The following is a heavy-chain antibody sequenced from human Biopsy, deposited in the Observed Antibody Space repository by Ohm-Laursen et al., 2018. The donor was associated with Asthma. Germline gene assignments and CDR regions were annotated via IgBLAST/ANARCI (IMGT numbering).Heavy chain of an antibody. CDR1: GFSFSNFA. Sequence: LSLTCAASGFSFSNFAIHWVRRAPGKGLKWVGVISKDASTQDYADSVKGRFTMARDNSKNTLDLQMNSLREEDTAVYYCVRDGTDDAFDIWGQGTVVSVSS. CDR3: VRDGTDDAFDI. CDR2: ISKDASTQ. V-gene: IGHV3-30*01. J-gene: IGHJ3*02. D-gene: IGHD1-1*01.